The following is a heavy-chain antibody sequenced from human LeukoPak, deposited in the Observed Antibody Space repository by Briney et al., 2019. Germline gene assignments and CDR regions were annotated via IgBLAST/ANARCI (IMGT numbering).Heavy chain of an antibody. Sequence: PSETLSLTCTVSGGSTSSYYWSWIRQPPGKGLEWIGYIYYSGSTNYNPSLKSRVTISVDTSKNQFSLKLSSVTAADTAVYYCASNVVGALYGVDYWGQGTLVTVSS. V-gene: IGHV4-59*01. CDR1: GGSTSSYY. CDR2: IYYSGST. CDR3: ASNVVGALYGVDY. D-gene: IGHD1-26*01. J-gene: IGHJ4*02.